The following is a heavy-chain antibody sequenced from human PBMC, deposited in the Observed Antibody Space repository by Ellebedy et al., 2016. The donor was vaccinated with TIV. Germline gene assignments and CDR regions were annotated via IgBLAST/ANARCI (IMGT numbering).Heavy chain of an antibody. D-gene: IGHD1-26*01. V-gene: IGHV3-48*03. CDR2: ISSSGTTV. CDR3: AGGYYAKDYYYYSGMDV. J-gene: IGHJ6*02. CDR1: GFPFSNYE. Sequence: GESLKISCAASGFPFSNYEMIWVRQAPGKGLEWVSYISSSGTTVYYADSVKGRLTISRDNAKNSLHLQMNSLRAEDTAVYYWAGGYYAKDYYYYSGMDVWGQGTTVAVSS.